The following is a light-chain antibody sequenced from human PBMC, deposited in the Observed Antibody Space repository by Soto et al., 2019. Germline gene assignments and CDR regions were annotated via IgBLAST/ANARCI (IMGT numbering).Light chain of an antibody. CDR1: QSVSSRF. J-gene: IGKJ3*01. V-gene: IGKV3-20*01. CDR2: GAS. CDR3: HYDDDSPPFP. Sequence: EIGLTQSPCTLSLSPGERATFSCRASQSVSSRFLAWYQQKPGQAPRLLIYGASSRATGIPDMFSGSGSGTDFTLTISRLEPEDFAVYSCHYDDDSPPFPFGPGTKLDIK.